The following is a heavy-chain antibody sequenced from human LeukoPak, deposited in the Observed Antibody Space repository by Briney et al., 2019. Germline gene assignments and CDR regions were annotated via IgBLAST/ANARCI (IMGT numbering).Heavy chain of an antibody. CDR3: AKDNRFSAEYFQY. CDR1: GFTFGDYA. J-gene: IGHJ1*01. V-gene: IGHV3-9*01. Sequence: GGSLRLSCAASGFTFGDYAMHWVRQAPGKGLEWVSGISWNSGSIGYADSVRGRFTISRDNAKNSLYLQMNSLRAEDTALYYCAKDNRFSAEYFQYWGQGTLVTVSS. CDR2: ISWNSGSI. D-gene: IGHD1-14*01.